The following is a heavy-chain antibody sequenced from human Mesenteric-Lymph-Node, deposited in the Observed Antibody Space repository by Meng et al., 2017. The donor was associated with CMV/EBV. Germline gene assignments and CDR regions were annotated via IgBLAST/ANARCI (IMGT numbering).Heavy chain of an antibody. CDR2: ISSSGSTI. V-gene: IGHV3-48*03. Sequence: GESLKISCAASGFTFSSYEMNWVRQAPGKGLEWVSYISSSGSTIYYADSVKGRFTISRDNAKNSLYLQMNSLRAEDTAVYYCASLPSPHTLIAAKSKSRAFDIWGQGTMVTVSS. CDR3: ASLPSPHTLIAAKSKSRAFDI. D-gene: IGHD6-6*01. CDR1: GFTFSSYE. J-gene: IGHJ3*02.